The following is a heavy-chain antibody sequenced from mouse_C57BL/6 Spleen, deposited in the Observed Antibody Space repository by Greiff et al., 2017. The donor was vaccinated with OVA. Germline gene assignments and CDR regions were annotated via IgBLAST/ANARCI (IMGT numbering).Heavy chain of an antibody. CDR1: GYTFTSYW. CDR3: VVYYGNYRGGMDY. D-gene: IGHD2-1*01. Sequence: QVQLKQPGAELVKPGASVKMSCKASGYTFTSYWITWVKQRPGQGLEWIGDIYPGSGSTNYNEKFKSKATLTVDTSSSTAYMQLSSLTSEDSAVYYCVVYYGNYRGGMDYWGQGTSVTVSS. V-gene: IGHV1-55*01. CDR2: IYPGSGST. J-gene: IGHJ4*01.